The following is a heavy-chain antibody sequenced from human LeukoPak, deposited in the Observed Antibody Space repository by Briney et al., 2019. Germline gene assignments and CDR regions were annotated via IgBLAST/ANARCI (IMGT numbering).Heavy chain of an antibody. CDR2: ISGGGANT. CDR3: AKGPAKGSPYYFDY. Sequence: GGSLRPSCAASGFTFSSYAMSCVRQAPGKGLEWVSGISGGGANTYYADSVKGRFTISRDNSKNTLYLQMNSLRAEDTAVYYCAKGPAKGSPYYFDYWGQGTLVTVSS. CDR1: GFTFSSYA. D-gene: IGHD4/OR15-4a*01. J-gene: IGHJ4*02. V-gene: IGHV3-23*01.